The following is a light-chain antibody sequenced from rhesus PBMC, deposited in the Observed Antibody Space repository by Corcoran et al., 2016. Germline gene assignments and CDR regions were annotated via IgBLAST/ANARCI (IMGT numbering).Light chain of an antibody. CDR1: QGISNW. Sequence: DIQMTQSPSSLSASVGDRVTVTCRASQGISNWLAWYLQKPGKAPKLLFNRASNLDTGVPARFSGSGSGTDFTLTISGLQPGGVETYYCKQHDNSPRTFGQGTKVEIK. CDR2: RAS. J-gene: IGKJ1*01. CDR3: KQHDNSPRT. V-gene: IGKV1-69*01.